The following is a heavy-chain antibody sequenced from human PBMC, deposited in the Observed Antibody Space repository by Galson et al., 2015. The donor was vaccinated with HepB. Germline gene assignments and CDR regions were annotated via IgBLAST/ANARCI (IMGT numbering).Heavy chain of an antibody. CDR3: AKDGSWHNWFDP. J-gene: IGHJ5*02. CDR1: GFTFSSYA. D-gene: IGHD6-13*01. V-gene: IGHV3-23*01. CDR2: ISGSGGST. Sequence: SLRLSCAASGFTFSSYAMSWVRQAPGKGLEWVSAISGSGGSTYYADSVKGRFTISRDNSKNTLYLQMNSLRAEDTAVYYCAKDGSWHNWFDPWGQGTLVTVSS.